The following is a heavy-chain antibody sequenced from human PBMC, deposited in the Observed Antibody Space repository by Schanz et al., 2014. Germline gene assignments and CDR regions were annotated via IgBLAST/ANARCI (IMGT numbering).Heavy chain of an antibody. CDR2: INPDSGDT. D-gene: IGHD6-13*01. V-gene: IGHV1-2*02. CDR1: GYTFSDSY. Sequence: QEQLVQSGAEVRKPGASVKVSCKASGYTFSDSYVHWVRQAPGQGLEWMGWINPDSGDTNFAQKFQGRVTMTRNTSTSTVYMELSSLRSEDTAVYYCARDGVDAAAGGNYWGQGTLXTVAS. CDR3: ARDGVDAAAGGNY. J-gene: IGHJ4*02.